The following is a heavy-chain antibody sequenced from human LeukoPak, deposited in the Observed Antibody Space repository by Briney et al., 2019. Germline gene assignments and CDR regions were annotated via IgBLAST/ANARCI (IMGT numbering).Heavy chain of an antibody. Sequence: GGSLRLSCAASGFTFSSYWMHWVRQAPGKGLEWVSRINSDGSSTSYADSVKGRFTISRDNAKNTLYLQMNSLRAEDTAVYYCARDNYGSGSYFPYYMDVWGKGTTVTVSS. CDR2: INSDGSST. J-gene: IGHJ6*03. CDR1: GFTFSSYW. CDR3: ARDNYGSGSYFPYYMDV. V-gene: IGHV3-74*01. D-gene: IGHD3-10*01.